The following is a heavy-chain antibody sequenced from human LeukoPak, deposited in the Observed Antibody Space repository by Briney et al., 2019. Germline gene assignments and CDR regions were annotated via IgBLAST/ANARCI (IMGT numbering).Heavy chain of an antibody. D-gene: IGHD2-21*02. Sequence: QPGRSLRLSCAASGFTFSSYGMHWVRQAPGKGLEWGAVIWYDGSNKYYADSVKGRFTMSRDNSNNTLSLHMTSLRAEDTGAYYCAKVGGGDRRLDWYFDLWGRGTLATVSS. CDR3: AKVGGGDRRLDWYFDL. CDR2: IWYDGSNK. CDR1: GFTFSSYG. V-gene: IGHV3-33*06. J-gene: IGHJ2*01.